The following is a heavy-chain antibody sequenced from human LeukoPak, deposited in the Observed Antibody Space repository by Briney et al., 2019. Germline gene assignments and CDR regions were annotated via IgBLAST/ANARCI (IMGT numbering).Heavy chain of an antibody. D-gene: IGHD3-16*02. V-gene: IGHV4-34*01. Sequence: SETLSLTCAVYGGSFSGYYWSWTRQPPGKGLEWIGEINHSGSTNYNPSLKSRVTISVDTSKNQFSLKLSSVTAADTAVYYCARRNYDYVWGSYRYPHFDYWGQGTLVTVSS. CDR1: GGSFSGYY. CDR3: ARRNYDYVWGSYRYPHFDY. CDR2: INHSGST. J-gene: IGHJ4*02.